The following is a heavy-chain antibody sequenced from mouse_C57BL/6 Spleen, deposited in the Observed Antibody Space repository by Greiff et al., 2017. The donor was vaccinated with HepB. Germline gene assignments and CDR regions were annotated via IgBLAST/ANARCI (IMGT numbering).Heavy chain of an antibody. CDR1: GFTFSSYG. Sequence: EVQVVESGGDLVKPGGSLKLSCAASGFTFSSYGMSWVRQTPDKRLEWVATISSGGSYTYYPDSVKGRFTISRDNAKNTLYLQMSSLKSEDTAMYYCAREAYDYDGGPYAMDYWGQGTSVTVSS. D-gene: IGHD2-4*01. J-gene: IGHJ4*01. CDR3: AREAYDYDGGPYAMDY. CDR2: ISSGGSYT. V-gene: IGHV5-6*01.